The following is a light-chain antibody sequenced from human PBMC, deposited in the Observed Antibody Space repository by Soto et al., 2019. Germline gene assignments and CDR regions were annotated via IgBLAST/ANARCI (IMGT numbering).Light chain of an antibody. Sequence: QSVLTQPPSASGSPGQSVTISCTGTSSDVGGYDYVSWYQQHPDKAPKLIIYEVNKRPSGVPDRFAGSKSGNTASLTVSGLQAEDEADYYCSSYVGGDNVKFGGGTKVTVL. CDR2: EVN. J-gene: IGLJ2*01. CDR1: SSDVGGYDY. V-gene: IGLV2-8*01. CDR3: SSYVGGDNVK.